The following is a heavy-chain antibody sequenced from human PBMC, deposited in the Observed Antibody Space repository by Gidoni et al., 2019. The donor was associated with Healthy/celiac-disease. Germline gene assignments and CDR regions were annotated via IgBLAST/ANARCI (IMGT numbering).Heavy chain of an antibody. CDR2: LIPILGTA. CDR3: ARVVRIAAAGDPDYYYYGMDV. D-gene: IGHD6-13*01. Sequence: QVQLVQSGAEVMKPGSSVKVSCKASGGTFSSYSLSWVRQAPGQGLEWMGGLIPILGTANYEQKFQGRVTITADETTSTAYMELSSLRSEDTAVYYCARVVRIAAAGDPDYYYYGMDVWGQGTTVTVSS. V-gene: IGHV1-69*01. J-gene: IGHJ6*02. CDR1: GGTFSSYS.